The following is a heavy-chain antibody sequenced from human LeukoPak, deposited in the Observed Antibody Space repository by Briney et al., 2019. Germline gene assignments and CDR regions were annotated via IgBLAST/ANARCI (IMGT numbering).Heavy chain of an antibody. Sequence: SGGSLRLSCAASGFTFSSYAMSWVRQAPGKGLEWVSAISGSGGSTYYADSVKGRFTISRDNSKNTLYLQMNSLRAEDTAVYYCAKRTGYSYGSGYYYMDVWGKGTTVTVSS. J-gene: IGHJ6*03. CDR1: GFTFSSYA. CDR2: ISGSGGST. D-gene: IGHD5-18*01. V-gene: IGHV3-23*01. CDR3: AKRTGYSYGSGYYYMDV.